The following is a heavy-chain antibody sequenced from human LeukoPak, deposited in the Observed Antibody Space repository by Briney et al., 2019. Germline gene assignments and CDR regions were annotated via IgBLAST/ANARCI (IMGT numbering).Heavy chain of an antibody. D-gene: IGHD5-18*01. CDR3: ARDFQDTAMVPFDY. V-gene: IGHV1-2*02. CDR1: GYTFTGYY. CDR2: INPNSGGT. J-gene: IGHJ4*02. Sequence: ASVKVSCKASGYTFTGYYMHWVRQAPGQGLEWMGWINPNSGGTNYAQKFQGRVTMTRDTSISTAYMELSRLRSDDTAVYYCARDFQDTAMVPFDYWGQGTLVTVSS.